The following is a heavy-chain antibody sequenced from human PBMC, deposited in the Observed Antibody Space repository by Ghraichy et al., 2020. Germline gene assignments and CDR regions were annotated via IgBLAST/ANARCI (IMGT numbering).Heavy chain of an antibody. J-gene: IGHJ6*02. CDR1: GFSFSSSA. D-gene: IGHD2-2*01. CDR3: AKGRYCSTTRCSVHYGIDV. V-gene: IGHV3-23*01. CDR2: ISGIGNYT. Sequence: GGSLRLSCAVSGFSFSSSAMSWVRQAPGKGLEWVSSISGIGNYTYYADSVKGRFTISRDNSKNTVYLQMNSLRAEDTAVYYCAKGRYCSTTRCSVHYGIDVCGQGTTVTVSS.